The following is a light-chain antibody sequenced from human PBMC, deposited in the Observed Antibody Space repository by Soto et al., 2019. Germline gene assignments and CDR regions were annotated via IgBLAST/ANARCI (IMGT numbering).Light chain of an antibody. CDR1: QSVSSSY. J-gene: IGKJ2*01. CDR2: GAS. Sequence: EIVLTQSPGTLSLSPGERATLSCRASQSVSSSYLAWYQQKPGQAPRLLIYGASSRATGIPDRFSGSGSGKAFPLTISRLEPEDFAVYYCQQNGSSPQSFGQGTKLEIK. CDR3: QQNGSSPQS. V-gene: IGKV3-20*01.